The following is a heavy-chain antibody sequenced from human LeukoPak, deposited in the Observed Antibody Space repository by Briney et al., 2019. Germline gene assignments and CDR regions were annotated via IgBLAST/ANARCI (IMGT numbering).Heavy chain of an antibody. V-gene: IGHV4-61*02. D-gene: IGHD2-2*01. CDR2: IYPSGST. J-gene: IGHJ5*02. CDR1: GGSISSGSYY. Sequence: SQTLSLTCTVSGGSISSGSYYWSWIRQPAGKGLEWIGRIYPSGSTNYNPSLKSRVTISVDASKNQFSLKLSSVIAADTAVYYCARDFLCGSSTSCYHPGGPTNWFDPWGQGTLVTVSS. CDR3: ARDFLCGSSTSCYHPGGPTNWFDP.